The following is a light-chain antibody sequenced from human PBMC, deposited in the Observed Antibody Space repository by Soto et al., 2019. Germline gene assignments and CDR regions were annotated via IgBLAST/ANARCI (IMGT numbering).Light chain of an antibody. CDR2: GVS. CDR3: QQYSSSPLT. J-gene: IGKJ4*01. CDR1: QSVNNN. Sequence: EIVMTQSPATLSVSPGERVTLSCRASQSVNNNLAWYQQKPGQAPRLLIHGVSSRATGIPDRFSGSGSGTDFILTISRLEPEDFAVYHCQQYSSSPLTVGGGTKVDI. V-gene: IGKV3-20*01.